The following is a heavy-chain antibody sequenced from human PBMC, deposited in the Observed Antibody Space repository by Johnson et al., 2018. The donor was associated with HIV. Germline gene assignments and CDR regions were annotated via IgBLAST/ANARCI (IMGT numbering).Heavy chain of an antibody. CDR1: GFTFSSYG. Sequence: QVQLVESGGGVVQPGGSLRLSCAASGFTFSSYGMHWVRQAPGKGLEWVAFIRYDGSNKYYADSVKGRFTISRDNSKNTLYLQMNSLRAEETALYYCTKALGAAPTDGLDIWGQGTMVTVSS. CDR3: TKALGAAPTDGLDI. J-gene: IGHJ3*02. V-gene: IGHV3-30*02. D-gene: IGHD3-16*01. CDR2: IRYDGSNK.